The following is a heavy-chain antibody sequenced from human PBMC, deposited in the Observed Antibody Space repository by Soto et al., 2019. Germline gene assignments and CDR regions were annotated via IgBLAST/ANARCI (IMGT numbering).Heavy chain of an antibody. CDR2: VSGSGGST. CDR3: AKGHWGYYYIDV. CDR1: GFTFNSYN. V-gene: IGHV3-23*01. J-gene: IGHJ6*03. Sequence: GGSLRLSCEASGFTFNSYNINWVRQAPGKGLEWVSAVSGSGGSTYYADSVKGRFIISRDNSKNTVYVEMHGLRSEDTAVYYCAKGHWGYYYIDVRGRGTAVTVSS. D-gene: IGHD7-27*01.